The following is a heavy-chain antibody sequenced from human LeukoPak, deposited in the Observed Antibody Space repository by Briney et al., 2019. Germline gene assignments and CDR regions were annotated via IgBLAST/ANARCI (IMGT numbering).Heavy chain of an antibody. Sequence: GGSLRLSCATSGCTFTIFGINWVRQAPGKGPEWVSYIDARSGITYYADSVQGRFTISRDNAKESVFLQMDGLRVDDTAVYYCARTYDFGRGPPGDAFDNWGQGTPVIVSS. CDR1: GCTFTIFG. D-gene: IGHD3-3*01. CDR3: ARTYDFGRGPPGDAFDN. CDR2: IDARSGIT. V-gene: IGHV3-48*01. J-gene: IGHJ3*02.